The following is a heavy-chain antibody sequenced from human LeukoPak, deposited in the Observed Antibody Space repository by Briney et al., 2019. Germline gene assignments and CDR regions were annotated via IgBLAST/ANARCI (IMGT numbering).Heavy chain of an antibody. Sequence: GGSLRLSCTASGFTFGGYSMNWIRQAPGKGLEWVSSFGTRSTSIYHAGSVKGRFAISRDNAKNSLYLQMNSLRAEDTALYYCAREVSEGFDFWGQGTLVTVSS. CDR3: AREVSEGFDF. D-gene: IGHD3-22*01. J-gene: IGHJ4*02. CDR1: GFTFGGYS. CDR2: FGTRSTSI. V-gene: IGHV3-21*01.